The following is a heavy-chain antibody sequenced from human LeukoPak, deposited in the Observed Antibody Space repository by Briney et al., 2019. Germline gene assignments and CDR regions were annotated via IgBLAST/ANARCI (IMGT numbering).Heavy chain of an antibody. J-gene: IGHJ3*02. D-gene: IGHD6-13*01. CDR2: IGGSGTRT. CDR3: ARALYSSSWYEAFDI. CDR1: GFTFTTYG. Sequence: GGSLRLSCSASGFTFTTYGMNWVRQAPGKGLEWVSGIGGSGTRTYYADSVKGRFTISRDNSKNTLYLQMNSLRAEDTALYYCARALYSSSWYEAFDIWGQGTMVTVSS. V-gene: IGHV3-23*01.